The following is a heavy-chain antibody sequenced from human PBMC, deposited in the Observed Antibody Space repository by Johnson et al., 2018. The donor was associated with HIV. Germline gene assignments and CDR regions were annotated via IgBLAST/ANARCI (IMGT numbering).Heavy chain of an antibody. V-gene: IGHV3-30*02. Sequence: QVQLVESGGGVVQPGGSLRLSCAASGFTFSSYGMHWVRQAPGKGLEWVAFIRYDGSNKYYADSVKGRFTISRDNAKNTMFVQMTSLRAEDTAVYYCARSGPNWAFDFWGQGTMLTVSS. CDR1: GFTFSSYG. CDR2: IRYDGSNK. J-gene: IGHJ3*01. CDR3: ARSGPNWAFDF. D-gene: IGHD1-1*01.